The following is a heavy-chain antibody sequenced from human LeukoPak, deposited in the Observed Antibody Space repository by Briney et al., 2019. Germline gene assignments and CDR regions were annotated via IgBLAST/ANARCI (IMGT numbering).Heavy chain of an antibody. CDR1: RFTFSSFA. CDR2: LTGDGGRA. D-gene: IGHD6-6*01. CDR3: AKAGDSSSSPLFLD. V-gene: IGHV3-23*01. J-gene: IGHJ4*02. Sequence: GGSLRLSCVASRFTFSSFAMSWVRQSPGKGLEWVSTLTGDGGRAYYADSVKGRFTISRDNSNNTLFLHMHSLRGDDTAVYYCAKAGDSSSSPLFLDWGQGALVTVSS.